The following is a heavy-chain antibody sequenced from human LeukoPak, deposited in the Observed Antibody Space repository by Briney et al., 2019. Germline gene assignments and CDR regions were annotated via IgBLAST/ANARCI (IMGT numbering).Heavy chain of an antibody. D-gene: IGHD6-13*01. V-gene: IGHV3-53*05. CDR1: GFTVSNNF. Sequence: GGSLRLSCAVSGFTVSNNFLNWVRQAPGKGLEWVSVLYSGGTTFYADSVKGRFTISRDNSKNTLYLQMNSLRLDDTAVYYCASPSPGGGAAGLFDYWGQGALVTVSS. CDR3: ASPSPGGGAAGLFDY. CDR2: LYSGGTT. J-gene: IGHJ4*02.